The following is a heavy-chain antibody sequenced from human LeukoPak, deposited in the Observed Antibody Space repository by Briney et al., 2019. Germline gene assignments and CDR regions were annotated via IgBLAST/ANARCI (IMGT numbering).Heavy chain of an antibody. CDR2: IYYSGST. CDR1: GGSISSSSTY. J-gene: IGHJ4*02. Sequence: SETLSLTCTVSGGSISSSSTYWGWIRQPPGKGLEWIGSIYYSGSTYYSPSLKSRITISVDTSKNQPSLKLSSVTAADTAVYYCASQYDSSGYYYFDYWGQGTLATVSS. D-gene: IGHD3-22*01. CDR3: ASQYDSSGYYYFDY. V-gene: IGHV4-39*01.